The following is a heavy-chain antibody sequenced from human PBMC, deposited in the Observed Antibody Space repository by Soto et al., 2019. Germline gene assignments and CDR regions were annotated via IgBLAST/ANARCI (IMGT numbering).Heavy chain of an antibody. Sequence: QVLLQESGPGLVKPSGTLSLTCDVSGDSISVNTWWSWVRQTPGKGLEWIGEILHSGSVNYNPSLKSRVTISIDKSKKQVSLRLSSMTSADTALYYCAGLVGRGKFSRLQYWGQGTLVTVSS. CDR1: GDSISVNTW. D-gene: IGHD6-6*01. V-gene: IGHV4-4*02. J-gene: IGHJ1*01. CDR2: ILHSGSV. CDR3: AGLVGRGKFSRLQY.